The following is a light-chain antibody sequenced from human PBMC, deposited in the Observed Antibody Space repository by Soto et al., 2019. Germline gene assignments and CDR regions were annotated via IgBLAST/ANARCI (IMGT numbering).Light chain of an antibody. CDR2: AAS. CDR3: QQYYSYPIT. Sequence: AIRMTQSPSSLSASTGDRVTITCRASQGISSYLAWYQQKPGKAPKLLIYAASTLQSGVPSRFSGSGSGTDFTLTIICLQSEDFATYYCQQYYSYPITFGPGTKVDIK. J-gene: IGKJ3*01. CDR1: QGISSY. V-gene: IGKV1-8*01.